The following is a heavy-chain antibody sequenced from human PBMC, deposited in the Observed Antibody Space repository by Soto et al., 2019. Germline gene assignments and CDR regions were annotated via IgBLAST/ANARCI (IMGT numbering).Heavy chain of an antibody. J-gene: IGHJ3*02. V-gene: IGHV1-18*01. CDR2: ISAYNGNT. CDR3: ARDPLLYSSGWYPNDAFDI. D-gene: IGHD6-19*01. CDR1: GYTFTSYG. Sequence: ASVKVSCKASGYTFTSYGISWVRQAPGQGLEWMGWISAYNGNTNYAQKLQGRVTMTTDTSTSTAYMELRSLRSDDTAVYYCARDPLLYSSGWYPNDAFDIWGQGTMVT.